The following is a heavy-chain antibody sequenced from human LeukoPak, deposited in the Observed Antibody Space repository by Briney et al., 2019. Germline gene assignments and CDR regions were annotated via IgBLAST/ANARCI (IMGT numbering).Heavy chain of an antibody. CDR2: IYHSGST. CDR3: YVSGGDSSWGAYYYYMDV. D-gene: IGHD6-13*01. Sequence: ASETLSLTCTVSGYSISSGYYWGWIRQPPGKGLEWIGSIYHSGSTYYNPSLKSRVTISVDTSKNQFSLKLSSVTAADTAVYYCYVSGGDSSWGAYYYYMDVWGKGTTVTVSS. J-gene: IGHJ6*03. CDR1: GYSISSGYY. V-gene: IGHV4-38-2*02.